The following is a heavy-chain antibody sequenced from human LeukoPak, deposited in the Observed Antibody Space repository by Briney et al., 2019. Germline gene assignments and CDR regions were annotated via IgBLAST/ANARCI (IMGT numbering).Heavy chain of an antibody. V-gene: IGHV1-69*05. CDR3: ARDSGSTTWDYYYYMDV. J-gene: IGHJ6*03. D-gene: IGHD3-10*01. CDR1: GGTFSSYA. Sequence: SVKVSCKASGGTFSSYAISWVRQAPGQGLEWMGGIIPIFGTANYAQKFQGRVTITTDESTSTAYMELSSLRSEDTAVYYCARDSGSTTWDYYYYMDVWGKGTTVTVSS. CDR2: IIPIFGTA.